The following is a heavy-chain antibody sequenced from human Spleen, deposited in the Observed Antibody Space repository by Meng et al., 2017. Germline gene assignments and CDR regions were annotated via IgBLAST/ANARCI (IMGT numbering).Heavy chain of an antibody. V-gene: IGHV4-4*02. Sequence: QVLLQESGPGLVKPSGTLSLTCAVSGGSISSTKWWNWVRQTPGKGLEWIGEIYHSGSTNYNPSLKSRVTMSVDGSKNQFSLKLTSVTAADTAVYYCASYNSGWPQFDSWGQGTLVTVSS. CDR2: IYHSGST. CDR3: ASYNSGWPQFDS. CDR1: GGSISSTKW. J-gene: IGHJ4*02. D-gene: IGHD6-19*01.